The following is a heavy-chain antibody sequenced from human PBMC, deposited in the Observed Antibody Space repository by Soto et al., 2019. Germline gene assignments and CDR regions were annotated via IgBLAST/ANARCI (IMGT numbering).Heavy chain of an antibody. CDR1: GGSIISSSYY. V-gene: IGHV4-39*01. CDR3: ARSPFMITFGGVIVNSYYYYYMDV. CDR2: IYYSGST. D-gene: IGHD3-16*02. Sequence: SETLSLTCTVSGGSIISSSYYWVWIRQPPGKGLEWIGSIYYSGSTYYNPSLKSRVTISVDTSKNQFSLKLSSVTAADTAVYYCARSPFMITFGGVIVNSYYYYYMDVWGKGTTVTVSS. J-gene: IGHJ6*03.